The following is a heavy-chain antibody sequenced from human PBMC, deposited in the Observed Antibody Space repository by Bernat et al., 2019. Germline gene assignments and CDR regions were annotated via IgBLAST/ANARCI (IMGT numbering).Heavy chain of an antibody. CDR2: IKQDGSEK. CDR1: GFTFSGYW. Sequence: EVQLVESGGGLVQPGGSLRLSCAASGFTFSGYWMSWVRQAPGKGLEWVANIKQDGSEKYYVDSVKGRFTISRDNAKNSLYLQMNSLRAEDTAVYYCARDRYCSGGSCYSDYWGQGTLVTVSS. J-gene: IGHJ4*02. V-gene: IGHV3-7*03. D-gene: IGHD2-15*01. CDR3: ARDRYCSGGSCYSDY.